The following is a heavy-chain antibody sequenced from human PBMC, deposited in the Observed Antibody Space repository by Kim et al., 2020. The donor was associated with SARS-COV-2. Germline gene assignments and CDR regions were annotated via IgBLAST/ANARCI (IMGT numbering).Heavy chain of an antibody. CDR1: GFTFDDYG. CDR2: INWDGRST. Sequence: GGSLRLFCITSGFTFDDYGMSWVRQAPGKGLEWVSTINWDGRSTGYADSVQGRFTISRDNVGNSLFLEMGSLRDDDTALYYCAGADSGRSYSGHYSEYSDMDVWGQESTVTVSS. J-gene: IGHJ6*02. D-gene: IGHD1-26*01. CDR3: AGADSGRSYSGHYSEYSDMDV. V-gene: IGHV3-20*04.